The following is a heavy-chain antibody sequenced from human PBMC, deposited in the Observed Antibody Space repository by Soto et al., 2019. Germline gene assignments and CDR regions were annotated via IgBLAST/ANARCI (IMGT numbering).Heavy chain of an antibody. D-gene: IGHD3-22*01. CDR1: GGSISSGGYY. J-gene: IGHJ6*02. CDR2: LYYRGST. V-gene: IGHV4-31*03. CDR3: ARDVSLNFDSSGYADCGMDG. Sequence: SAPLSLTCTVSGGSISSGGYYWRWIRHHPWKGLEWIVYLYYRGSTYYNPSLKSRVTISVDTSTNQFSLKLSSVTASDTAVYYCARDVSLNFDSSGYADCGMDGWAQGTTVTVS.